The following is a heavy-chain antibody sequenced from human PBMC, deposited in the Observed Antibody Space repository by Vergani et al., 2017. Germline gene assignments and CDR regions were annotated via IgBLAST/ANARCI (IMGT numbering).Heavy chain of an antibody. CDR3: ARNRAGAYQLLLLYNWFDP. D-gene: IGHD2-2*01. CDR2: INHSGST. CDR1: GGSFSGYY. V-gene: IGHV4-34*01. J-gene: IGHJ5*02. Sequence: QVQLQQWGAGLLKPSETLSLTCAVYGGSFSGYYWSWIRQPPGTGLEWTGEINHSGSTNYNPSLKSRVTISVDTSKNQFSLKLSSVTAADTAVYYCARNRAGAYQLLLLYNWFDPWGQGTLVTVSS.